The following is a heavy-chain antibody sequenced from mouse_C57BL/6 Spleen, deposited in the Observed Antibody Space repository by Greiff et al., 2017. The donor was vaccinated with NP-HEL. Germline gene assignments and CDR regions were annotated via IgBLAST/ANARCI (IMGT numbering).Heavy chain of an antibody. CDR1: GFTFSDYG. V-gene: IGHV5-17*01. Sequence: EVMLVESGGGLVKPGGSLKLSCAASGFTFSDYGMHWVRQAPEKGLEWVAYISSGSSTIYYADTVKGRFTISRDNAKNTLFLQMTSLRSEDTAMYYCARMSTLAMDYWGQGTSVTVSS. J-gene: IGHJ4*01. CDR2: ISSGSSTI. CDR3: ARMSTLAMDY. D-gene: IGHD6-1*01.